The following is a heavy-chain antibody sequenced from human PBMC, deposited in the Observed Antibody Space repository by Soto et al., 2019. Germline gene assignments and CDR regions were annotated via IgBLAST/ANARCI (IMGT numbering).Heavy chain of an antibody. Sequence: VQLLESGGGLVQPGGSLRLSCAASGFTFSSYAMSWVRQAPGKGLEWVSGISSSGGSTYYADSVKGRFTISRDNSKNTLYLQRNSLRAEDTAVYYCAKGGGDYGSGSYPFWYWGQGTLVTVSS. CDR2: ISSSGGST. J-gene: IGHJ4*02. CDR1: GFTFSSYA. V-gene: IGHV3-23*01. D-gene: IGHD3-10*01. CDR3: AKGGGDYGSGSYPFWY.